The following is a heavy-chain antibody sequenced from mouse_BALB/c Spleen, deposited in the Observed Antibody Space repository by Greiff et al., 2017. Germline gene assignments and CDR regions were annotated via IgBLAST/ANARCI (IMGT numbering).Heavy chain of an antibody. Sequence: QVQLQQSGAELVRPGSSVKISCEASGYAFSSYWMNWVKQRPGQGLEWIGQIYPGDGDTNYNGKFKGKATLTADKSSSTAYMQLSSLTSEDSAVYFCARRNFYDYGAMDYWGQGTSVTVAS. D-gene: IGHD1-1*01. J-gene: IGHJ4*01. V-gene: IGHV1-80*01. CDR1: GYAFSSYW. CDR3: ARRNFYDYGAMDY. CDR2: IYPGDGDT.